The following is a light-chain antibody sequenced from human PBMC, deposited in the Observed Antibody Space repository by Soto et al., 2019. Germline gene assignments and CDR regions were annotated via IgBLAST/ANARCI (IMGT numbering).Light chain of an antibody. V-gene: IGKV3-20*01. CDR2: GAS. J-gene: IGKJ1*01. CDR1: QSFSSSY. CDR3: QQYGSSGT. Sequence: EIVTKQSPATLSVSPWERATLSCRASQSFSSSYLAWYQQKPGQAPRLLIYGASNRATGIPDRFSGSGSGTDFTLTISRLEPEDFAVYYCQQYGSSGTFGQGTKVDIK.